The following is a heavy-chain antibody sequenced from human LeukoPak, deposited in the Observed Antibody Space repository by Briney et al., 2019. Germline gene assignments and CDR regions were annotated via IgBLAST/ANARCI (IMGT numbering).Heavy chain of an antibody. D-gene: IGHD3-22*01. J-gene: IGHJ4*02. CDR1: GGSISTYY. Sequence: SEPLSLTCTVSGGSISTYYWGWIRQPPGKGLEWIGYIYYSGSTNYSPSLKSRVTMSVDTSKNHVSLRLTSVTAADTAVYYCARVTAESTGYYRFADYWGQGTLVTVSS. V-gene: IGHV4-59*01. CDR3: ARVTAESTGYYRFADY. CDR2: IYYSGST.